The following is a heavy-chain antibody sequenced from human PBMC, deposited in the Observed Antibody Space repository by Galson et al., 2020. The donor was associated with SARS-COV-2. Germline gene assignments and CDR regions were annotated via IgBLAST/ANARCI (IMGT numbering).Heavy chain of an antibody. V-gene: IGHV4-39*07. CDR2: IFYGGNT. J-gene: IGHJ4*02. CDR3: ARHRESLDATTGFDY. CDR1: GGSISSSNYY. Sequence: SETLSLTCSVSGGSISSSNYYWVWIRQPPGRGLEWIGSIFYGGNTYYNSSLTSRVTIPIDTSKNQFSLELSSVTAADTAFYYCARHRESLDATTGFDYWGRGTLVTVSS. D-gene: IGHD1-26*01.